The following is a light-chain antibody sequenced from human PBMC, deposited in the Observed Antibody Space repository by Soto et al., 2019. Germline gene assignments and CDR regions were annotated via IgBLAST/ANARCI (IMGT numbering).Light chain of an antibody. CDR3: CSYAGSTTDV. CDR2: DVS. Sequence: QSVLTQPASVSGSPRQSITISCTGTSSDVGSYDLVSWYQQHPGKAPKLIIYDVSKRPSGVSSRFSGSKSGNTASLTISGLQAEDEADYYCCSYAGSTTDVFGTGTKVTVL. CDR1: SSDVGSYDL. V-gene: IGLV2-23*02. J-gene: IGLJ1*01.